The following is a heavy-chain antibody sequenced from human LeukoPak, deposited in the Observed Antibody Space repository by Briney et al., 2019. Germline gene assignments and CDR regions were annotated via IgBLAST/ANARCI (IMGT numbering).Heavy chain of an antibody. V-gene: IGHV1-46*01. J-gene: IGHJ4*02. CDR1: GYTFTSYY. Sequence: GASVKLSCTASGYTFTSYYMHWVRLAPAQGLEWMGVINISGGSPSYAQKFQGRIPLTRDTATSTVYMELSSQRSEYTAVYYCARDGAPYYYDSSGYSNFDYWGQGTLVTVSS. CDR3: ARDGAPYYYDSSGYSNFDY. D-gene: IGHD3-22*01. CDR2: INISGGSP.